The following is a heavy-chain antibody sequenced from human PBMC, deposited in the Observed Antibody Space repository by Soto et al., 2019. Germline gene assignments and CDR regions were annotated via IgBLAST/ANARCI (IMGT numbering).Heavy chain of an antibody. CDR2: IWYDGSNK. D-gene: IGHD2-21*02. Sequence: QVQLVESGGGVVQPGRSLRLSCAASGFTFSSYGMHWVRQAPGKGLEWVAVIWYDGSNKYYADSVKGRFTISRDNSKNTLYLQRNSLRAEDTVVYYWARELVTPYNYYGMEVGGQGPTVTVS. CDR3: ARELVTPYNYYGMEV. CDR1: GFTFSSYG. V-gene: IGHV3-33*01. J-gene: IGHJ6*02.